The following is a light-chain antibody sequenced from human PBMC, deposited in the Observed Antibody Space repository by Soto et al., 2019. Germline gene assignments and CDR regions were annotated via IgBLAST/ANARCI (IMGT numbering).Light chain of an antibody. CDR3: HQRSNWASIYM. CDR2: DAS. V-gene: IGKV3-11*01. Sequence: EIVLTQSPATLSLSPGERATLSCRASQSVSSNLAWSQQKHGQAPRLLIYDASNRATGTPARFSGSGSGTVHSLTITSREPEDFALYYYHQRSNWASIYMFGPGTNVAIK. J-gene: IGKJ3*01. CDR1: QSVSSN.